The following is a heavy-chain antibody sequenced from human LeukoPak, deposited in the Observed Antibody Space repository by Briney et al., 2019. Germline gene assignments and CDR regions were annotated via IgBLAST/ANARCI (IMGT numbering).Heavy chain of an antibody. Sequence: GGSLRLSCAASGFTFSGYWMHWVSQAPGKGLVWVSRINSDGSTTSYADSVMGRFTISTDNAKNTLYLQMNSLRAEDTAVYYCARVIYSGWEGELSDWGQGTLVTVSS. CDR2: INSDGSTT. J-gene: IGHJ4*02. CDR3: ARVIYSGWEGELSD. CDR1: GFTFSGYW. D-gene: IGHD6-19*01. V-gene: IGHV3-74*01.